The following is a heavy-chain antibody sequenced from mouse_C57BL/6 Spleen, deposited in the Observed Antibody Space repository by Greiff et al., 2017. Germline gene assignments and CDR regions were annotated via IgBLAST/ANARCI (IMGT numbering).Heavy chain of an antibody. J-gene: IGHJ2*01. Sequence: VQLQQSGAELVRPGASVKLSCTASGFNIKDDYMHWVKQRPEQGLEWIGWIDPENGDTEYASKFQGKATITADTSSNTAYLQLSSLTSEDTAVYYCTRIYDGYSLGYWGQGTTLTVSS. D-gene: IGHD2-3*01. CDR3: TRIYDGYSLGY. CDR1: GFNIKDDY. CDR2: IDPENGDT. V-gene: IGHV14-4*01.